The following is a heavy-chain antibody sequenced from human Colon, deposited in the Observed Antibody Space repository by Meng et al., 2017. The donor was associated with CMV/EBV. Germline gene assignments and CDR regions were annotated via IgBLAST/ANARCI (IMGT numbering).Heavy chain of an antibody. V-gene: IGHV3-72*01. CDR3: TRDHPLLPRTLDY. J-gene: IGHJ4*02. CDR1: GLSFRDHY. CDR2: SRNKANGYTT. Sequence: SGLSFRDHYLGWDRQAPGSRLEWIGRSRNKANGYTTDYAASARGRFTISREDSKNSVFVQMSSLTTKDTAVYFCTRDHPLLPRTLDYWGQGTLVTVSS.